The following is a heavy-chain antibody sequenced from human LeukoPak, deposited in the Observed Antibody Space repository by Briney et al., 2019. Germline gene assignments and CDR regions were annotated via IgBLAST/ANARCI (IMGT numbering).Heavy chain of an antibody. CDR1: GHRLTDYA. CDR2: SPAANGIT. D-gene: IGHD1-1*01. Sequence: ASVKVSCKTSGHRLTDYAIHWVRQAPGQRIEWMGWSPAANGITKYSQALQDRVTITRDTSASIVYMELSSLRSEDMAVYYCARSSYTSLGALDIWGQGTMVTVSS. CDR3: ARSSYTSLGALDI. V-gene: IGHV1-3*02. J-gene: IGHJ3*02.